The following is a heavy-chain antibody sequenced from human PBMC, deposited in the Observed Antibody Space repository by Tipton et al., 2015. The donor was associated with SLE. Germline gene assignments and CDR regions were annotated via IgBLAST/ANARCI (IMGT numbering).Heavy chain of an antibody. Sequence: TLSLTCTVSGGSISGGDYYWTWIRQPPGKGLEWVGSTYYTGGTYYNPSLKSRVTISVDTSKNQFSLKLSSVTAADTAVYYCARGGRTFYYYYYGMDVWGQGTTVTVSS. CDR1: GGSISGGDYY. CDR3: ARGGRTFYYYYYGMDV. CDR2: TYYTGGT. V-gene: IGHV4-39*07. J-gene: IGHJ6*02. D-gene: IGHD2-15*01.